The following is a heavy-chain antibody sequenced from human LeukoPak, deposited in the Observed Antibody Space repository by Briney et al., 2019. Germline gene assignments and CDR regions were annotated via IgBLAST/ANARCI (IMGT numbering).Heavy chain of an antibody. V-gene: IGHV4-34*01. J-gene: IGHJ4*02. CDR2: INHSGST. CDR3: ARVSGDNFDY. Sequence: SETLSLTCAVYGGSFSGYYWSWIRQPPGKGLEWIGEINHSGSTNYSPSLKSRVTISVDTSKNQFSLKLSSVTAADTAVYYCARVSGDNFDYWGQGTLVTVSS. CDR1: GGSFSGYY. D-gene: IGHD4-17*01.